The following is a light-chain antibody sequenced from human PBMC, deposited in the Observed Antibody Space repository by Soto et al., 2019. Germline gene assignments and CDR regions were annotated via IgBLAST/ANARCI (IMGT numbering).Light chain of an antibody. Sequence: QSVLKEPPSVSSAPGQKVNNLWSGRRSIIGRNSLSWYQQLPGTAPKLLIYDDNKRPSGIPDRFSGSKSGTSATLGITGFQTGDEADYYCGSWDSSLSAYVFGTETKGTVL. J-gene: IGLJ1*01. CDR2: DDN. V-gene: IGLV1-51*01. CDR3: GSWDSSLSAYV. CDR1: RSIIGRNS.